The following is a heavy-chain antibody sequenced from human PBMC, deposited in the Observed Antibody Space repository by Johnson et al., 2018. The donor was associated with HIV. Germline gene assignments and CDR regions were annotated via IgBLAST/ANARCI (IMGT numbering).Heavy chain of an antibody. CDR3: AKDKAVGATHYFAFDI. V-gene: IGHV3-7*05. D-gene: IGHD1-26*01. CDR2: IKQDGSEK. CDR1: GFTFTTYA. Sequence: VQLVESGGGVVQPGRSLRLSCAASGFTFTTYAIHWVRQASGKGLEWVANIKQDGSEKYYVDSLKGRFTISRDNSKNTLYLQMNSLRAEDTAVYYCAKDKAVGATHYFAFDIWGQGTMVTVSS. J-gene: IGHJ3*02.